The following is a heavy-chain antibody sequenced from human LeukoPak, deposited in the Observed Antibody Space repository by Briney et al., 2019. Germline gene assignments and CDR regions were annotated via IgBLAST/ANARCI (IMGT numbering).Heavy chain of an antibody. CDR2: IDARSGIV. J-gene: IGHJ3*02. V-gene: IGHV3-48*01. CDR1: GFTFTMFG. Sequence: GGSLRLSCAASGFTFTMFGMNWVRQAPGKGLEWVSYIDARSGIVYYADSVQGRFTISRDDAKDSVFLQMNSLRVDDTAVYYCTRTYDFGRGPPGDAFDNWGQGTLVTVPS. D-gene: IGHD3-3*01. CDR3: TRTYDFGRGPPGDAFDN.